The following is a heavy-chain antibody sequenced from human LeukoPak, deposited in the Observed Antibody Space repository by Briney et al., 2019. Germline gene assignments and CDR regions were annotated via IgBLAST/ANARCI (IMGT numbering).Heavy chain of an antibody. D-gene: IGHD1-26*01. CDR3: ARTKKEPSYYFDF. CDR1: GYTFTSYG. J-gene: IGHJ4*02. V-gene: IGHV1-18*01. CDR2: ISSDNDNT. Sequence: ASVKVSCKASGYTFTSYGISWVRQAPGQGLEWMGWISSDNDNTNYAQTLQGRVTMTTDTSTSTAYMELRSLRSDDTAVYYCARTKKEPSYYFDFWGQGTLVTVSS.